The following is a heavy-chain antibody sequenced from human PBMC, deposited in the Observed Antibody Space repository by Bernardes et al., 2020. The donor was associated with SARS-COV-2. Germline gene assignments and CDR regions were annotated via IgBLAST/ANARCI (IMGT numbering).Heavy chain of an antibody. CDR2: IYYSGNT. V-gene: IGHV4-59*11. J-gene: IGHJ3*01. D-gene: IGHD3-10*01. CDR3: ARTLGVYYGSGSPLNYDAFDL. CDR1: GSSISSHY. Sequence: SETLPLTCAVSGSSISSHYWNWIRQPPEKGLEWIGYIYYSGNTNYNPSLDSRVTISIDTSRNQFSLRMSSMTAADTGVYYCARTLGVYYGSGSPLNYDAFDLWGQGTMVTVSS.